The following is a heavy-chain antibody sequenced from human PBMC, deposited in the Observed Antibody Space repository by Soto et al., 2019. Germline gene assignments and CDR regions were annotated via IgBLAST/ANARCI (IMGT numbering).Heavy chain of an antibody. CDR3: ARHVVTYYGMDV. Sequence: GESLKISCKAIGYSFTNYWISWVRQMPGKGLEWLGRIEPGESYTKYSPSFQGHVSISADKSISTAYLQWSSLKASDTATYYSARHVVTYYGMDVWGQGTTVTVSS. V-gene: IGHV5-10-1*01. J-gene: IGHJ6*02. CDR2: IEPGESYT. D-gene: IGHD3-16*02. CDR1: GYSFTNYW.